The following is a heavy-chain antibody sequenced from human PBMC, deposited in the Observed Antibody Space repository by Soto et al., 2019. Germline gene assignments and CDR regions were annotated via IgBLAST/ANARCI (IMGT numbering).Heavy chain of an antibody. CDR2: INTGNGNT. D-gene: IGHD3-3*01. J-gene: IGHJ6*02. Sequence: GASVKVSGKASGYTFTTYAMHWVRQAPGQRLEWMGWINTGNGNTKYSQKFQGRVTITRDTSATSASTVYREVSSLRSEDTAIYYCARDSSAGAIFASPYYYGRDVWGQGTTVTV. CDR1: GYTFTTYA. CDR3: ARDSSAGAIFASPYYYGRDV. V-gene: IGHV1-3*04.